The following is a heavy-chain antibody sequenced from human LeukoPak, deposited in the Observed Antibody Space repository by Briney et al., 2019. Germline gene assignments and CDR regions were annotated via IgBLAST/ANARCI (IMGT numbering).Heavy chain of an antibody. D-gene: IGHD6-13*01. CDR2: IYHGGSS. Sequence: GGSLRLSCVTSAFIVSNNYMSWVRQAPGMGLEWVSTIYHGGSSFYADSVKGRFTISRDNSKNTLYLQMDSLRAEDTAVYYCASDLSTWFDWGQGTQVTVAS. CDR3: ASDLSTWFD. CDR1: AFIVSNNY. V-gene: IGHV3-66*01. J-gene: IGHJ4*02.